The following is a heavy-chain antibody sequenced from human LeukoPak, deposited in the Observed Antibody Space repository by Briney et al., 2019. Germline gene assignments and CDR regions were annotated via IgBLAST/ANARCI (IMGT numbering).Heavy chain of an antibody. Sequence: SATLSLTCAVDGGSFSGYYWSWIRQHPGKWLEWIGEINHSGSTNYNPSLKSRVTISVDTSKNQFSLKLSSVTAADTAVYYCARHRLGYDYVSTWGQGTLVTVSS. CDR2: INHSGST. CDR3: ARHRLGYDYVST. V-gene: IGHV4-34*01. CDR1: GGSFSGYY. J-gene: IGHJ4*02. D-gene: IGHD3-16*01.